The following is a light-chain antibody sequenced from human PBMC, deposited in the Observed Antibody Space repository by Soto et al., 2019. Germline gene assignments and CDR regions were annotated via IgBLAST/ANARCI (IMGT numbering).Light chain of an antibody. CDR2: GAS. CDR1: QSVSSN. V-gene: IGKV3-15*01. J-gene: IGKJ1*01. CDR3: QQYNKWPT. Sequence: EIAMTQSPATLSVSPGERASLSCRASQSVSSNLAWYQQKPGQAPRLLIYGASTRATGIPARFSGSGSGTEFTLTISSLQSEDFAVYYCQQYNKWPTFGQGTKVDIK.